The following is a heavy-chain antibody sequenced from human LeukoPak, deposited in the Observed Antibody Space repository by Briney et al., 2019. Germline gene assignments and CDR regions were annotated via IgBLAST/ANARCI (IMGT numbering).Heavy chain of an antibody. V-gene: IGHV3-20*04. CDR1: GFTFDDYG. Sequence: GGSLRLSCAASGFTFDDYGMSWVRQAPGKGLEWVSGINWNGGSTGYADSVKGRFTISRDNAKNSLYLQMNSLRAEDTALYYCARGTLKAAATDFDYWGQGTLVSVSS. D-gene: IGHD6-13*01. J-gene: IGHJ4*02. CDR3: ARGTLKAAATDFDY. CDR2: INWNGGST.